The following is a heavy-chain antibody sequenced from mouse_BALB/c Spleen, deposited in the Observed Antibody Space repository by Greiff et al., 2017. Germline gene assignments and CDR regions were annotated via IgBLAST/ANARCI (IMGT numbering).Heavy chain of an antibody. CDR2: INPSTGYT. D-gene: IGHD2-3*01. J-gene: IGHJ2*01. CDR1: GYTFTSYW. V-gene: IGHV1-7*01. CDR3: ARSDGYYKVYYFDD. Sequence: VQLVESGADLAKPGASVKMSCKASGYTFTSYWMHWVKQRPGQGLEWIGYINPSTGYTEYNQKFKDKATLTADKSSSTAYMQLSSLTSEDSAVYCCARSDGYYKVYYFDDWGQGTTLTVAS.